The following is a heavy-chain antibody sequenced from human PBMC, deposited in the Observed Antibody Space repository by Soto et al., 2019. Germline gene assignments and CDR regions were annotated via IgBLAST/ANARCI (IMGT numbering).Heavy chain of an antibody. CDR3: PRWRDGYFDY. CDR2: ISTHNCNT. J-gene: IGHJ4*02. Sequence: VRKPGASVNMSFRTSGYSFTSYGLSWVRQAPGQGLEWMGWISTHNCNTNTANQLQGRATVTADTSTSTAYMDLRSLRSDDHAVYYCPRWRDGYFDYWGQGTLVTVSS. V-gene: IGHV1-18*01. CDR1: GYSFTSYG.